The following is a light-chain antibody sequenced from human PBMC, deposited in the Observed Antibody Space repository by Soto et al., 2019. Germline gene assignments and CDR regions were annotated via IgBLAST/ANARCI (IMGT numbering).Light chain of an antibody. J-gene: IGLJ1*01. CDR1: SSDVGGYNY. CDR3: NSYTSSNTRQIV. Sequence: QSALTQPASVSGSPGQSITISCTGTSSDVGGYNYVSWYQHHPGKAPKLIIFDVSNRPSGVSNPFSGSKASNTASLTISALQPEDEADYYCNSYTSSNTRQIVFGSGTKLTVL. CDR2: DVS. V-gene: IGLV2-14*03.